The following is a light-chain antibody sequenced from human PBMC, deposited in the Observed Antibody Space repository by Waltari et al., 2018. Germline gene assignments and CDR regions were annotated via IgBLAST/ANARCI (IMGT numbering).Light chain of an antibody. V-gene: IGKV1-9*01. Sequence: DIQLTQSPSFLSASVGDRVTITCRANQGISSFLAWYQQRPGRAPKLLTYSASTLQSGVPSRFSGSGSGTEFTLTISSLQPEDFATYYCQKLNSYPPTTFGQGTRLEIK. CDR3: QKLNSYPPTT. CDR2: SAS. CDR1: QGISSF. J-gene: IGKJ5*01.